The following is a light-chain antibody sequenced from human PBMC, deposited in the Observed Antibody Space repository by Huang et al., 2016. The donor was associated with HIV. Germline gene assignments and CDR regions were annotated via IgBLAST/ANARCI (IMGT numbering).Light chain of an antibody. CDR2: LGS. J-gene: IGKJ5*01. Sequence: DIVMTPSPLSLPVTLGEPASISCISSQSRLHANGYVYLDWYLQRPGQSPQLLIYLGSHRASGVPERFSGTGSGRYLTVKISAVEAEDVGIYYCMQDLQTPITFGQGTRLEIK. CDR3: MQDLQTPIT. CDR1: QSRLHANGYVY. V-gene: IGKV2-28*01.